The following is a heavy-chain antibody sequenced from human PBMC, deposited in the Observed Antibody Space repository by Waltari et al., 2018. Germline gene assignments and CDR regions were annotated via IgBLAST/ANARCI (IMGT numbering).Heavy chain of an antibody. Sequence: QVQLVQSGVEVKKPGASVKVSCKTSGYTFTGYYMHWVRQAPGQGLEWVGWINHNNGGTNDAQKFQGRVTMTRDTSISTAYMELSRLRSDDTAVYYCARYSNSNWYDDYFDYWGQGTLVTVSS. CDR3: ARYSNSNWYDDYFDY. D-gene: IGHD6-13*01. CDR2: INHNNGGT. CDR1: GYTFTGYY. J-gene: IGHJ4*02. V-gene: IGHV1-2*02.